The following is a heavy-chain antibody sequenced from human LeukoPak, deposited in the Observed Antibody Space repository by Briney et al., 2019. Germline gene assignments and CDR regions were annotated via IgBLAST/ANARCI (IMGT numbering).Heavy chain of an antibody. D-gene: IGHD2-15*01. CDR1: GYTFTGYY. J-gene: IGHJ5*02. CDR3: ASLPTEVVVAATIP. CDR2: INPNSGGT. V-gene: IGHV1-2*06. Sequence: ASVKVSCKASGYTFTGYYMHWVRQAPGQGLEWMGRINPNSGGTNYAQKFQGRVTMTRDTSMSTAYMELSRLRSDDTAVYYCASLPTEVVVAATIPWGQGTLVTVSS.